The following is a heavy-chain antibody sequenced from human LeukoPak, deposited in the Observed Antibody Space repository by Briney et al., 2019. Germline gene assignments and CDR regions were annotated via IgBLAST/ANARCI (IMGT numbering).Heavy chain of an antibody. V-gene: IGHV4-61*08. CDR2: IYYSGST. CDR1: GGSISSGGYS. J-gene: IGHJ6*03. Sequence: PSDTLSLTCAVSGGSISSGGYSWSWIRQPPGKGLEWLGYIYYSGSTNYNPSLKTRVTISVDTSKNQFSLKLSSVTAADTAVYYCARVDGYNYSLYYYYYMDVWGKGTTVTVSS. CDR3: ARVDGYNYSLYYYYYMDV. D-gene: IGHD5-24*01.